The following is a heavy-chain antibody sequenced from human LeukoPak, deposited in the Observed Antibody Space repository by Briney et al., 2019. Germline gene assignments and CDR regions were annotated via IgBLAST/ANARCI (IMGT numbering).Heavy chain of an antibody. CDR3: ARYGSGWYEGYFDY. D-gene: IGHD6-19*01. CDR2: IYGSGST. J-gene: IGHJ4*02. CDR1: GGSISSYY. V-gene: IGHV4-59*01. Sequence: PSETLSLTCTVSGGSISSYYWSWIRQPPGKGLEWIGYIYGSGSTNYNPALKSRVTISVDTSKNQFSLKLSSVTAADTAMYYCARYGSGWYEGYFDYWSQGTLVTVSS.